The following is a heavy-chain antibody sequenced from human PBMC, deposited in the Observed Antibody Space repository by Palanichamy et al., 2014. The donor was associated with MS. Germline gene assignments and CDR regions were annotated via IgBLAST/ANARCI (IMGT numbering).Heavy chain of an antibody. Sequence: LVEVWGRAWSSLGRSLRLSCAASGFTFSSYGMHWVRQAPGKGLEWVAVISYDGSNKYYADSVKGRFTISRDNSKNTLYLQMNSLRAEDTAVYYCAKVMGRYCSGGSCYPLKFYYYYGMDVWGQGTTVTVSS. V-gene: IGHV3-30*18. CDR2: ISYDGSNK. D-gene: IGHD2-15*01. CDR1: GFTFSSYG. CDR3: AKVMGRYCSGGSCYPLKFYYYYGMDV. J-gene: IGHJ6*02.